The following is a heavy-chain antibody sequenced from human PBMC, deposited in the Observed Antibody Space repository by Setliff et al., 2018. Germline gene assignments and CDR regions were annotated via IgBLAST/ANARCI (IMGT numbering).Heavy chain of an antibody. J-gene: IGHJ4*02. CDR1: GFTFGDCA. Sequence: PGGSLRLSCTASGFTFGDCAMSWVRQAPGRGLEWVGFIRSKAYGGTTEYAASVKGRFTISRDDSKSIAYLQMNSLKTEDTAVYYCTRDGAYDILTGYYVPQDYWGQGTLVTVSS. D-gene: IGHD3-9*01. CDR2: IRSKAYGGTT. V-gene: IGHV3-49*04. CDR3: TRDGAYDILTGYYVPQDY.